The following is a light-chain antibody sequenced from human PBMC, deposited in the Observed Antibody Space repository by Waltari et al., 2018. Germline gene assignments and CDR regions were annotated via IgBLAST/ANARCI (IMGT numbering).Light chain of an antibody. CDR1: GLPKQY. CDR3: QSGDRRITYV. V-gene: IGLV3-25*03. J-gene: IGLJ1*01. CDR2: KDK. Sequence: SFELTPPPSVAVSQGQTARIPCTVNGLPKQYNYWYQQKPGQAPVLVIYKDKERPSGIPERFSGSSSGTTATLTITGVQAEDEADYYCQSGDRRITYVFGTGTKVIAL.